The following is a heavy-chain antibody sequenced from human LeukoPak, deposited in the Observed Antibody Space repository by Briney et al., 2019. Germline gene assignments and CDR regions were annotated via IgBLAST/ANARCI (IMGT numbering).Heavy chain of an antibody. D-gene: IGHD2-8*01. J-gene: IGHJ4*02. Sequence: GGSLRLSCAASGFTFSSYAMYWVRQAPGKGLEWVAVISYDGSNKYYADSVKGRFTISRDNSKNTLYLQMNSLRAEDTAVYYCAKMLQGYFDYWGQGTLVTVSS. CDR2: ISYDGSNK. V-gene: IGHV3-30-3*02. CDR1: GFTFSSYA. CDR3: AKMLQGYFDY.